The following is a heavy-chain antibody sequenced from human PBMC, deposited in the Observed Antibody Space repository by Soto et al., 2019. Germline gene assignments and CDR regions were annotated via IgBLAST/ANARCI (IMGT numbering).Heavy chain of an antibody. D-gene: IGHD2-2*01. V-gene: IGHV3-30*18. CDR2: ISDTGSSH. CDR3: AKDRGGDCPDNSCYFGAYY. Sequence: VQLVESGGTVVQPGGSLRLSCVGSGFTFSSYGMHWVRQAPGKGLECVAVISDTGSSHYYAASVEGRFTISRENSKNTLSLHMDRLRVEDTAVYYCAKDRGGDCPDNSCYFGAYYWGQGTPVTVSS. J-gene: IGHJ4*02. CDR1: GFTFSSYG.